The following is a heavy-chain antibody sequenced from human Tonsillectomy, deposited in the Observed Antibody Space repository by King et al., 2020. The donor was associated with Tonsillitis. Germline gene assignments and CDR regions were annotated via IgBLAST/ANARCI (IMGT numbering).Heavy chain of an antibody. CDR3: ARDQAPTDYYYYYMAV. J-gene: IGHJ6*03. D-gene: IGHD4-17*01. V-gene: IGHV4-31*03. CDR2: IYYSGST. Sequence: QLQESGPGLVKPSQTLSLTCTVSGGSISSGGYYWSWIRQHPGKGLEWIGYIYYSGSTYYNPSLKGRVTISVDTAKNQFSLKLSSVPAADTALYYCARDQAPTDYYYYYMAVWGKGTTVTVSS. CDR1: GGSISSGGYY.